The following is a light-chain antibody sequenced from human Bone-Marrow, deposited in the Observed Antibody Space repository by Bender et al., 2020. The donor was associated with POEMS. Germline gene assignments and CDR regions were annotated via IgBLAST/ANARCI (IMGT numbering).Light chain of an antibody. CDR3: CSYAGSDAIWV. CDR2: EVT. V-gene: IGLV2-23*02. J-gene: IGLJ3*02. Sequence: QSALTQPASVSGSPGQSITISCSGTTTDIETYKLVSWYQQHPGKAPKLIIYEVTKRPSGVSDRFSGSKSRNTASLTISGLQPEDEAVYYCCSYAGSDAIWVFGGGTKLAVL. CDR1: TTDIETYKL.